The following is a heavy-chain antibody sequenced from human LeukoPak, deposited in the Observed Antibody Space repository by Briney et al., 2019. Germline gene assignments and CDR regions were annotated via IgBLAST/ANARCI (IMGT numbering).Heavy chain of an antibody. J-gene: IGHJ4*02. CDR3: AKDRGY. V-gene: IGHV3-23*01. Sequence: GGSLGLSCAASGFTFSTFAMSWVRQAPGKGLEWVSAITSAGSTYYAESVKGRFTISRDNSKNTLYLQMNSLRAEDTAVYYCAKDRGYWGQGTLVTVSS. CDR2: ITSAGST. CDR1: GFTFSTFA.